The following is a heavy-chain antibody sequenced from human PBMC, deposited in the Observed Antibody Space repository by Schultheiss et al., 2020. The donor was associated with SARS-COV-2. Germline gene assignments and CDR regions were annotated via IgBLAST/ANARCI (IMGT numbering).Heavy chain of an antibody. Sequence: SGPTLVKPTQTLTLTCTFSGFSLSTYGVGVAWIRQPPGKALEWLALIDWDDDKYYSTSLKTRLTISKDTSKNQVVLTMTNMDPVDTATYYCARYYVEMATISDYCYYGMDVWGQGTTVTVSS. J-gene: IGHJ6*02. V-gene: IGHV2-70*01. CDR2: IDWDDDK. CDR3: ARYYVEMATISDYCYYGMDV. CDR1: GFSLSTYGVG. D-gene: IGHD5-24*01.